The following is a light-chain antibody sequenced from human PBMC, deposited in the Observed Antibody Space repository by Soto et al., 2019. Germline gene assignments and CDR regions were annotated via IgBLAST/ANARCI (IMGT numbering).Light chain of an antibody. CDR2: GAS. CDR3: QQYGSSPRIT. CDR1: QSVSSN. Sequence: EVVLTQSPGTLSLSSGERATLSCRASQSVSSNLAWYQQKPGQAPRLLIYGASSRATGIPDRFSGSGSGTDFTLTISRLEPEDFAVYYCQQYGSSPRITFGQGTRLEIK. V-gene: IGKV3-20*01. J-gene: IGKJ5*01.